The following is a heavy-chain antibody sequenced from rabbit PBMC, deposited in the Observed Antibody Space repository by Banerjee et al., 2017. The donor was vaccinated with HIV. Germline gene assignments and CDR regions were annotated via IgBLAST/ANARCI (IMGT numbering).Heavy chain of an antibody. V-gene: IGHV1S45*01. D-gene: IGHD8-1*01. CDR3: ARGSTYYYYFNL. CDR1: GFSFSSSYY. CDR2: IYTTSGFT. Sequence: QEQLEESGGDLVKPEGSLTLTCTASGFSFSSSYYMCWVRQAPGKGLEWIACIYTTSGFTYYATWAKGRFTISKTSSTTVTLQMTSLTAADTATYFCARGSTYYYYFNLWGQGTLVTVS. J-gene: IGHJ4*01.